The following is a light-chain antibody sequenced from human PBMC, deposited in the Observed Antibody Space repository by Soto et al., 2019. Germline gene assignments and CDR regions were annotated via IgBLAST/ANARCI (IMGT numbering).Light chain of an antibody. CDR2: GTS. Sequence: EIVLTKSPGTLSVSPGARATLSCRATQTISSNNLAWYQQKPGQAPSLLIYGTSSRATGITDRFSGSGSGTDFTLTINRLEPEDPTIYYGQKYGSWTFGQGTKVEI. CDR3: QKYGSWT. J-gene: IGKJ1*01. V-gene: IGKV3-20*01. CDR1: QTISSNN.